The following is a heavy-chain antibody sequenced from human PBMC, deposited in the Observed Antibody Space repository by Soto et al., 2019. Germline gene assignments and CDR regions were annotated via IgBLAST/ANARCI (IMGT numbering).Heavy chain of an antibody. D-gene: IGHD3-9*01. Sequence: KISWAWSGYCFTTYWIGWVRQLRGKGLEWMGIIYTGGSDTSYSPFFHGLATTPADKSISAAYLQWSIRNASDAAIEYWSRPSRDFLTGSPGTVDYWGQGMLVTVSS. CDR1: GYCFTTYW. CDR2: IYTGGSDT. J-gene: IGHJ4*02. V-gene: IGHV5-51*01. CDR3: SRPSRDFLTGSPGTVDY.